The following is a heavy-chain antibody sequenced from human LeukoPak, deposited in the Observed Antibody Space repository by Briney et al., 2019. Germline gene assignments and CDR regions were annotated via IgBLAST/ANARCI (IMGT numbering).Heavy chain of an antibody. Sequence: PSQTLSLTCAVSGGSISSGDNSWSWIRQPPGKSLEWIGYIYHSGTTYYKPSLKSRVTISVDRSKNQFSLRLSSVTAADTAVYYCARAPGYYGSGSPYFDSWGQGTLVTVSS. CDR1: GGSISSGDNS. J-gene: IGHJ4*02. D-gene: IGHD3-10*01. V-gene: IGHV4-30-2*01. CDR3: ARAPGYYGSGSPYFDS. CDR2: IYHSGTT.